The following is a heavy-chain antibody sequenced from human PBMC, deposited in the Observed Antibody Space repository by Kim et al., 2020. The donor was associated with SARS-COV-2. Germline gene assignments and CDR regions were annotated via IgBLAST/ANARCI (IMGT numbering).Heavy chain of an antibody. V-gene: IGHV3-7*01. CDR2: K. CDR3: ARDGYNIDAFDI. D-gene: IGHD5-12*01. Sequence: KYYVDSVEGRFTVSRDNGENSLYLQMNRLRAEDTAVYYCARDGYNIDAFDIWGQGTMVTVSS. J-gene: IGHJ3*02.